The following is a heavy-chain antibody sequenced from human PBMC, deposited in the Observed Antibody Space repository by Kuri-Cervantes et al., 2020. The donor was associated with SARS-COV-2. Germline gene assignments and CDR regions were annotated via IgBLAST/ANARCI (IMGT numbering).Heavy chain of an antibody. J-gene: IGHJ4*02. D-gene: IGHD1-1*01. CDR1: GFTFSNAW. Sequence: GGSLRLSCAASGFTFSNAWMNWVRQAPGKGLEWVSVIYSGGSTYYADSAKGRLTISRDNSKNTLYLQMNSLRAEDTAVYYCVRDGDHWNFDYWGQGTLVTVSS. CDR3: VRDGDHWNFDY. CDR2: IYSGGST. V-gene: IGHV3-53*01.